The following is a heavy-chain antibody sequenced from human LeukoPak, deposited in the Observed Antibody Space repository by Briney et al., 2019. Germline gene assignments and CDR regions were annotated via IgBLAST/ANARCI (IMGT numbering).Heavy chain of an antibody. CDR1: GGSISSSSYY. Sequence: SETLSLTCTVSGGSISSSSYYWGWIRQPPGKGLEWIVSIYYSGSTCYNPSLKSRVTISVDTSKSQFSLKLSSVTAADTAVYYCATSWEGYCSGGSCSKPHYYYYGMDVWGQVTTVTVSS. D-gene: IGHD2-15*01. V-gene: IGHV4-39*01. CDR3: ATSWEGYCSGGSCSKPHYYYYGMDV. J-gene: IGHJ6*02. CDR2: IYYSGST.